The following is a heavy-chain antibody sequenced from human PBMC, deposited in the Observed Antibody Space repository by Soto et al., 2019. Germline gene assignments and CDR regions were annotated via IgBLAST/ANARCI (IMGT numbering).Heavy chain of an antibody. CDR3: ARGIVRLGSRGYNYYYYMDV. D-gene: IGHD2-2*01. CDR1: GYTFSNFY. J-gene: IGHJ6*03. CDR2: IDPSVGST. Sequence: GASVKVSCKASGYTFSNFYMHWVRHAPGQGLEWMGIIDPSVGSTDYAQSFQGRVTMTRDTSTSTVYMELSNLRSEDTAVHYCARGIVRLGSRGYNYYYYMDVWGKGTTVTVSS. V-gene: IGHV1-46*03.